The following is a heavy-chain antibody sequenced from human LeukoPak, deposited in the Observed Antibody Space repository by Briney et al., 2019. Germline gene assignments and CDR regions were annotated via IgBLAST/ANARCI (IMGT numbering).Heavy chain of an antibody. V-gene: IGHV4-59*01. CDR1: GASITDYY. Sequence: PSETLSLTCTVPGASITDYYWSWIRQPPAKGLEWVGYIYYSGRPNYNPSLKSRVTLSLDTSQNQFSLKLTSVTAADTAVYYCAYGGDAYKTGDWGQGTLVTVSS. D-gene: IGHD5-24*01. J-gene: IGHJ4*02. CDR2: IYYSGRP. CDR3: AYGGDAYKTGD.